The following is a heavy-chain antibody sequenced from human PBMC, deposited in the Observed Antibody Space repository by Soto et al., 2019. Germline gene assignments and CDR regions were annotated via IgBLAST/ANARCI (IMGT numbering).Heavy chain of an antibody. CDR3: AHTTNDYGERVPRSFDY. CDR2: IYWDDDK. J-gene: IGHJ4*02. V-gene: IGHV2-5*02. D-gene: IGHD4-17*01. CDR1: GFSLSTSGVG. Sequence: SGPTLVNPTQTLTLTCTFSGFSLSTSGVGVGWIRQPPGKALEWLALIYWDDDKRYSPSLKSRLTITKDTSKNQVVLTMTNMDPVDTATYYCAHTTNDYGERVPRSFDYWGQGTLVTVSS.